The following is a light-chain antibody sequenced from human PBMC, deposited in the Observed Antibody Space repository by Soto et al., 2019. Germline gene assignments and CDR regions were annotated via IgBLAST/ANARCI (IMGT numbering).Light chain of an antibody. J-gene: IGKJ1*01. Sequence: EIVMTQSPATLSVSPGETASLSCRASQSAGNFLAWYQQKPGQAPRLLVFGASTRATGITDRFSGSGSGRDFTLTISRLEPEDFAVYYCQQYNNWPWTFGQGTKVDIK. CDR1: QSAGNF. CDR2: GAS. CDR3: QQYNNWPWT. V-gene: IGKV3D-15*01.